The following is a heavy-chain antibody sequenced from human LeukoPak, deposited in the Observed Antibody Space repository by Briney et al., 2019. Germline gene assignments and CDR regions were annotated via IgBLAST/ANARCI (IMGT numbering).Heavy chain of an antibody. Sequence: GGSLRLSCAASGFTVITNVMTWVRQAPGKGLEWVSVLYSDGNTKYADSVQGRFTISRDNSKNTLYLEMNSLSPDDTAVYYCARGVELLAANTLAYWGQGTLVTVSS. J-gene: IGHJ4*02. CDR2: LYSDGNT. CDR1: GFTVITNV. CDR3: ARGVELLAANTLAY. D-gene: IGHD1-7*01. V-gene: IGHV3-53*01.